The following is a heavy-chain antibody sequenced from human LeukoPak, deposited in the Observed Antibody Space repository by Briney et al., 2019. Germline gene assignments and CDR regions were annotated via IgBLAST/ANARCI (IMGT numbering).Heavy chain of an antibody. D-gene: IGHD6-13*01. J-gene: IGHJ4*02. CDR2: INPNSGGT. CDR3: ASGSSSWYLYFDY. Sequence: ASVTVSCKASGYTFTVYYMHWVRQAPGQGLEWMGWINPNSGGTNYAQKFQGRVTMTRDTSISTAYMELSRLRSDDTAVYYCASGSSSWYLYFDYWGQGTLVTVSS. V-gene: IGHV1-2*02. CDR1: GYTFTVYY.